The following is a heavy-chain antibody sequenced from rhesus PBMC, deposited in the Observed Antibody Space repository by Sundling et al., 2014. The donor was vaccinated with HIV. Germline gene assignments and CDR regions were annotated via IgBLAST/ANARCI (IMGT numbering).Heavy chain of an antibody. CDR3: ARDLNESWRYIVYGLES. CDR2: IYISGTN. D-gene: IGHD1-1-1*01. CDR1: GGSMSSGYG. Sequence: QVQLQESGPGLVKPSETLSLTCAVSGGSMSSGYGWSWIRQPPGKGLEWIGSIYISGTNYLNPSLKSRVTLSVDTSKNQFSLQVTSVTAADTAVYYCARDLNESWRYIVYGLESWGQGVIVTVSS. V-gene: IGHV4-127*01. J-gene: IGHJ6*01.